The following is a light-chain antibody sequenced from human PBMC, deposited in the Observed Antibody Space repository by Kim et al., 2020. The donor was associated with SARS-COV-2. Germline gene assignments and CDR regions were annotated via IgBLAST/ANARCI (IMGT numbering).Light chain of an antibody. J-gene: IGLJ2*01. CDR1: SSNIGGNT. CDR2: SNN. V-gene: IGLV1-44*01. Sequence: QSVLTQPPSASGTPGQIVTISCSGSSSNIGGNTVNWYQKFPGAAPKLLIYSNNQRPSGVPDRFSGSKSGTSASLAISGLQSEDEAEYYCAALYDRLNVYVVSGGGTQLTF. CDR3: AALYDRLNVYVV.